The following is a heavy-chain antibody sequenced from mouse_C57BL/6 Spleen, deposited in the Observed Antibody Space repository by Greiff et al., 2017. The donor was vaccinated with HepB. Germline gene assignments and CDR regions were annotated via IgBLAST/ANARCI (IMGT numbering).Heavy chain of an antibody. V-gene: IGHV1-26*01. D-gene: IGHD1-1*01. CDR2: MNPNNGGT. CDR1: GYKFTDYY. Sequence: EVQLQQSGPELVKPGASVKISCKASGYKFTDYYMNWVKQSHGKSLEWIGDMNPNNGGTSYNQKFKGKATLTVDKSSSTAYMELRSLTSEDSAVYYCARPGSTLPLYYFDYWGQGTTLTVSS. J-gene: IGHJ2*01. CDR3: ARPGSTLPLYYFDY.